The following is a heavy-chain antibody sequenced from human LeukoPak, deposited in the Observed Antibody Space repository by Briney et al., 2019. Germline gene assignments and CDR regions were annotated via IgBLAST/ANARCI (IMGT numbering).Heavy chain of an antibody. V-gene: IGHV3-23*01. J-gene: IGHJ4*02. CDR1: GFTFSSYA. Sequence: GGSLRLSCAASGFTFSSYAMSWVRQAPGKGLEWVSAISGSGGSTYYADSVKGRFTISRDNSKNTLSLQMNSLRAEDMAIYYCATYRQVLLPFESWGQGTLVTVSS. CDR2: ISGSGGST. CDR3: ATYRQVLLPFES. D-gene: IGHD2-8*02.